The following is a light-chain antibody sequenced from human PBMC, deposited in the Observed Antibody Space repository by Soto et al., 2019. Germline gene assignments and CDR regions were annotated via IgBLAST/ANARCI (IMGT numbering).Light chain of an antibody. CDR2: GAS. J-gene: IGKJ3*01. CDR1: KSVSSN. V-gene: IGKV3-15*01. Sequence: EIVCTQSPAIPSVSPEGRATLSSGASKSVSSNLAGYQQKTGQAPRLLIYGASTRATGITARFSGSGCGTEDILPISSLQYEDFAVYYCQQYNNWPSLFGPGTKVDIK. CDR3: QQYNNWPSL.